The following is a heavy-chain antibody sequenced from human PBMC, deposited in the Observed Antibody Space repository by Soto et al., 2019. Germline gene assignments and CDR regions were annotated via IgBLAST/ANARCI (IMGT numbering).Heavy chain of an antibody. CDR3: TRHAIGVVVPAAIRN. CDR1: GGSISSSSYY. D-gene: IGHD2-15*01. Sequence: PSETLSLTCAVSGGSISSSSYYWDWIRQPPGKGLEWIGTIYYTGTSNYNPSLKSRVTISVDTSKNKFSLKLSSVTAADTAVYYCTRHAIGVVVPAAIRNWGQGSLVTVSS. V-gene: IGHV4-39*01. CDR2: IYYTGTS. J-gene: IGHJ4*02.